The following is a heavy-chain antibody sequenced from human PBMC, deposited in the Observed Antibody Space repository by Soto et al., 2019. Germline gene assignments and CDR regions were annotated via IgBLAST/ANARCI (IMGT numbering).Heavy chain of an antibody. CDR3: ATGPIWHYYGSGSYHPNLFY. Sequence: ASVKVSCKVSGYILTELSMHWVRQAPGKGLEWMGGFDPEDGETIYAQKFQGRVTMTEDTSTDTAYMELSSLRSEDTAVYYCATGPIWHYYGSGSYHPNLFYWGQGTLVTVSS. D-gene: IGHD3-10*01. J-gene: IGHJ4*02. V-gene: IGHV1-24*01. CDR1: GYILTELS. CDR2: FDPEDGET.